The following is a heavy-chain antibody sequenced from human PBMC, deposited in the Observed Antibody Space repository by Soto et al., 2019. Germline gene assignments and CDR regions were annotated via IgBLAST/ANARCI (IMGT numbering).Heavy chain of an antibody. Sequence: GGSLSLSCAASGFPFSSYSMNWVRQAPGKGLEWVSSISSSSSYIYYADSVKGRFTISRDNAKNSLYLQMNSLRAEDTAVYYCARDRPVTTYWFDPWGQGTLVTVSS. CDR3: ARDRPVTTYWFDP. CDR1: GFPFSSYS. J-gene: IGHJ5*02. CDR2: ISSSSSYI. D-gene: IGHD4-17*01. V-gene: IGHV3-21*01.